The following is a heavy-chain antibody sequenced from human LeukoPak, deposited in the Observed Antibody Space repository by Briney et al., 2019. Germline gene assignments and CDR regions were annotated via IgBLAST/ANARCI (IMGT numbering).Heavy chain of an antibody. CDR1: GGSISSYH. V-gene: IGHV4-59*01. CDR2: IYYGGNT. Sequence: PSQTLSLTCTVSGGSISSYHWSWVRQPPGKGLEWVGYIYYGGNTNYNPSLQSRVTISVDTSKNQFSLQLKSVTAADTALYYCARDFQGITTFGVAPPGGFDPWGQGTLVIVSS. J-gene: IGHJ5*02. D-gene: IGHD3-3*01. CDR3: ARDFQGITTFGVAPPGGFDP.